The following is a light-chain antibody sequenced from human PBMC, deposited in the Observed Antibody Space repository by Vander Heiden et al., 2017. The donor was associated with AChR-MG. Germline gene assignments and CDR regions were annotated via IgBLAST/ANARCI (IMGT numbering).Light chain of an antibody. CDR2: GAS. CDR1: QSVSSSY. Sequence: EIVLTQSPGTLSLSPGERATLSCRASQSVSSSYLTWYQQKPGQAPRLLIYGASRRATGIPDRFSGSGSGTDFTLSISRMEPEDFAVYYCQQEGSSPYTFGQRTKLDIK. V-gene: IGKV3-20*01. J-gene: IGKJ2*01. CDR3: QQEGSSPYT.